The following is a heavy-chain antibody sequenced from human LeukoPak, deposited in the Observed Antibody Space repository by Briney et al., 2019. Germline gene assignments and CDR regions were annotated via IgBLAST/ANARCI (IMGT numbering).Heavy chain of an antibody. D-gene: IGHD1-26*01. Sequence: SETLSLTCTVSGGSISSGGYYGSWIRQPAGKGLEWIGRIYTSGSTNYNPSLKSRVTISVDTSKNQFSLKLSSVTAADTAVYYCARELGSGTYGEYYFDYWGQGTLVTVSS. J-gene: IGHJ4*02. CDR3: ARELGSGTYGEYYFDY. CDR2: IYTSGST. V-gene: IGHV4-61*02. CDR1: GGSISSGGYY.